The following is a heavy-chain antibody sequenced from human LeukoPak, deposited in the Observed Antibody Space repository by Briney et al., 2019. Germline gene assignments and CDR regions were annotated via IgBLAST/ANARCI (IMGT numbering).Heavy chain of an antibody. J-gene: IGHJ4*02. CDR3: ARATTASARDH. CDR1: GFNFRAYW. CDR2: LNQDADRE. Sequence: GRSLRLSCAASGFNFRAYWMSWARQAPGKGLEWVASLNQDADREYYVDSVKGRFTISRDNAKNSLYLQMDSLRVEDTAVYYCARATTASARDHWGQGTLVTVSS. V-gene: IGHV3-7*01. D-gene: IGHD1-14*01.